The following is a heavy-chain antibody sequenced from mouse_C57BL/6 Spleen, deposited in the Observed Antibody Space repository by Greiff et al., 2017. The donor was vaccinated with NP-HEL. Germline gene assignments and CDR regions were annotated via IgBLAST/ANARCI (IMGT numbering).Heavy chain of an antibody. V-gene: IGHV1-82*01. CDR3: ARYSFAY. Sequence: VQLQQSGPELVKPGASVKISCKASGYAFSSSWMNWVKQRPGKGLEWIGRIYPGDGDTNYNGKFKGKATLTADKSSSTAYMQLSSLTSEDAAVYFCARYSFAYWGQGTLVTVSA. CDR1: GYAFSSSW. J-gene: IGHJ3*01. CDR2: IYPGDGDT.